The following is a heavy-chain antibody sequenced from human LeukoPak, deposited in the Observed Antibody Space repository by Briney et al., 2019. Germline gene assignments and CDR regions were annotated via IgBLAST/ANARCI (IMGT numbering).Heavy chain of an antibody. V-gene: IGHV4-59*08. CDR3: ARSASYDFWSGYYTGPNWFDP. Sequence: SETLSLTCTVSGGSISSYYWSWIRQPPGKGLEWIGYIYYSGSTNYNPSLKSRVTISVDTSKNQFSLKLSSVTAADTAVYYCARSASYDFWSGYYTGPNWFDPWGQGTLVTVSS. J-gene: IGHJ5*02. CDR2: IYYSGST. CDR1: GGSISSYY. D-gene: IGHD3-3*01.